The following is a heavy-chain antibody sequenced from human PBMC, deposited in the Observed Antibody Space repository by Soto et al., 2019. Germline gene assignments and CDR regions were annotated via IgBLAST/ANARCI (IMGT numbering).Heavy chain of an antibody. V-gene: IGHV1-46*01. J-gene: IGHJ3*02. CDR2: INPSGGSK. CDR1: GYTFSSYY. CDR3: ARGPYALGAFDI. Sequence: ASVKVSCKASGYTFSSYYMHWVRQAPGQGLEWMGIINPSGGSKSYAQKFQGRVTMTRDTSTSTVYMELSSLRSEDTAVYYCARGPYALGAFDIWGKGTMVTVSS. D-gene: IGHD2-2*01.